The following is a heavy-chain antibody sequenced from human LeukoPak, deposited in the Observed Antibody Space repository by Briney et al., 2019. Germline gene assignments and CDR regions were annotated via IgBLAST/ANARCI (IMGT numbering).Heavy chain of an antibody. CDR2: IYTSGST. D-gene: IGHD2-2*02. Sequence: SETLSLTCTVSGGSISSGSYYRSWIRQPAGKGLEWLGRIYTSGSTNYNPSLKSRVTISVDTSKNQFSLKLSSVTAADTAVYYCARELGYCSSTSCYSYYYYYYMDVWGKGTTVTVSS. J-gene: IGHJ6*03. CDR1: GGSISSGSYY. CDR3: ARELGYCSSTSCYSYYYYYYMDV. V-gene: IGHV4-61*02.